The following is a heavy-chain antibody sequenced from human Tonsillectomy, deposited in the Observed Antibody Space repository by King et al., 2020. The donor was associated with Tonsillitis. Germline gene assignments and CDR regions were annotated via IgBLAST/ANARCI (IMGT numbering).Heavy chain of an antibody. CDR2: IYFSGST. V-gene: IGHV4-59*01. D-gene: IGHD3-9*01. CDR1: GGSISSYY. Sequence: VQLQESGPGLVKPSETLSLTCTVSGGSISSYYWTWIRQPPGKGLEWIGYIYFSGSTNYNPSLKSRVTVSVDTSKNQFSLKLSSVTAADTAVYYCAREATHAILTDYDGGDGMDVWGQGTTVTVSS. J-gene: IGHJ6*02. CDR3: AREATHAILTDYDGGDGMDV.